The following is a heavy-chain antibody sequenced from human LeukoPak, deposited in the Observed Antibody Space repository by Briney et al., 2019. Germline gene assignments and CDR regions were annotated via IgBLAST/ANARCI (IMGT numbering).Heavy chain of an antibody. CDR2: INPNSGGT. V-gene: IGHV1-2*02. J-gene: IGHJ4*02. CDR3: ARIMVRGVNIDY. CDR1: GYTFTGYY. D-gene: IGHD3-10*01. Sequence: ASVKVSCKASGYTFTGYYMHWVRQAPGQGLEWMGWINPNSGGTNYAQKFRGRVTMTRDTSISTAYMELSRLRSDDTAVYYCARIMVRGVNIDYWGQGTLVTVSS.